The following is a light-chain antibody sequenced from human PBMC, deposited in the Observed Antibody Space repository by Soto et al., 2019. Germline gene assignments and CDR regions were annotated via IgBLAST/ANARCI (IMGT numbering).Light chain of an antibody. Sequence: QSVLTQPPSVSAAPGQKVTISCSGSSSNIGNNYVSWYQQLPGTAPKLLIYENNKRPSGIPDRFSGSKSGTSATLGITGLQTGDEADYYCATWDSSLSAEEVFGGGTKLTVL. CDR1: SSNIGNNY. CDR3: ATWDSSLSAEEV. CDR2: ENN. J-gene: IGLJ2*01. V-gene: IGLV1-51*02.